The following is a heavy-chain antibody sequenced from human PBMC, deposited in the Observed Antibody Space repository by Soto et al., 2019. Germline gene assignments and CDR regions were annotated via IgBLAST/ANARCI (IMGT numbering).Heavy chain of an antibody. D-gene: IGHD6-13*01. CDR3: ARLGISTWYYFDY. V-gene: IGHV4-59*01. CDR2: ISYSGST. J-gene: IGHJ4*02. Sequence: SETLSLTCSVSGGSITSYYWSWIRQPPGKGREWIGYISYSGSTSYNPSLKSRVTISVDTSKNQFSLKLGSVTAADTALYYCARLGISTWYYFDYWGQGSLVTVSS. CDR1: GGSITSYY.